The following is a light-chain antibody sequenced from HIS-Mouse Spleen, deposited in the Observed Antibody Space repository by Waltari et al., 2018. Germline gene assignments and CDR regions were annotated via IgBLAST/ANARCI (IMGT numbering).Light chain of an antibody. Sequence: QSALTQPPSASGSPGQSVTISCTGTSSDVGGYNYVSWYQQHPGKAPKRMIYEVSKGPSGVPDRFSGSKSGNTASLTVSGLQAEDEADYYCSSYAGSNNLGVFGGGTKLTVL. V-gene: IGLV2-8*01. CDR3: SSYAGSNNLGV. J-gene: IGLJ2*01. CDR2: EVS. CDR1: SSDVGGYNY.